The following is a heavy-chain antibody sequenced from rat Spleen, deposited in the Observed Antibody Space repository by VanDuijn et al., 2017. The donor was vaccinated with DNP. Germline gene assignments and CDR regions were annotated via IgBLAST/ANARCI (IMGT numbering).Heavy chain of an antibody. CDR3: VRWNSGHFDY. Sequence: EVQLVESGGGLVQPGRSLKLSCAASGFTFSAYYMAWVRQAPAKGLEWVAYIGSAAYAPYYGDSVKGRFTISRDNAKSTLYLQRNSLRSEDMATYYCVRWNSGHFDYWGQGVMVTVSS. CDR2: IGSAAYAP. V-gene: IGHV5-22*01. CDR1: GFTFSAYY. J-gene: IGHJ2*01. D-gene: IGHD4-3*01.